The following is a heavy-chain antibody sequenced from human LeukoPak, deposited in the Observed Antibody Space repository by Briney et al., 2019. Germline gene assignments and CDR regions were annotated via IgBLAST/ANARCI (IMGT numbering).Heavy chain of an antibody. CDR3: AGVFSGRRPFEL. D-gene: IGHD3-10*01. CDR1: GGSINDYH. Sequence: PSETLSLTCTVSGGSINDYHWNWVRQPPGKGLEWVGYIYYRGATNSNPSLKGRVTTSIDTSKKEFSLKLSSVTAADTAVYYCAGVFSGRRPFELWGQGTLVTVSS. V-gene: IGHV4-59*01. J-gene: IGHJ4*02. CDR2: IYYRGAT.